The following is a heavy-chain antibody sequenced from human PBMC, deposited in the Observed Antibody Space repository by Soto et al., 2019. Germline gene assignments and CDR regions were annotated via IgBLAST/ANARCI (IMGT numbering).Heavy chain of an antibody. Sequence: GESLKISCKGSGYAFTSYLLGCVRQRPWKGLEWVVSIYPADSNIRYSPSFQGQVTISADKSIRAAYLRWNSLKASDTGMYYCAVWYYSDSSGYKGYYFDYWGQGPLVKSPQ. CDR3: AVWYYSDSSGYKGYYFDY. D-gene: IGHD3-22*01. V-gene: IGHV5-51*01. J-gene: IGHJ4*02. CDR1: GYAFTSYL. CDR2: IYPADSNI.